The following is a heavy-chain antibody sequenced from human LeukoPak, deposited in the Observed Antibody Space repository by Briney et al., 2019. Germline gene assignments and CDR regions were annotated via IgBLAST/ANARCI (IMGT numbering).Heavy chain of an antibody. V-gene: IGHV4-61*02. J-gene: IGHJ6*03. CDR3: ASRFHEIVVPRKSLRLYYMDV. CDR2: IYTSGST. D-gene: IGHD2-2*01. CDR1: GGSISSGSYY. Sequence: SETLSLTCTVSGGSISSGSYYWSWIRQPAGKGLEWIGRIYTSGSTNYNPSLKSRVIISVDTSKNQFSLKLSSVTAADTAVYYCASRFHEIVVPRKSLRLYYMDVWGKGTTVTVSS.